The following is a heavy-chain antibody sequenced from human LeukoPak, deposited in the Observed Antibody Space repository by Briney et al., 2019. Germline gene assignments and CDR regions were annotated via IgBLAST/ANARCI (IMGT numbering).Heavy chain of an antibody. CDR1: GFTFDDYA. CDR2: ISWNSGSI. Sequence: GGSLRLSCAASGFTFDDYAMPWVRQAPGKGLEWVSGISWNSGSIGYADSVKGRFTISRDNAKNSLYLQMNSLRAEDTALYYCAKSTSGSYERETDYWGQGTLVTVSS. V-gene: IGHV3-9*01. CDR3: AKSTSGSYERETDY. D-gene: IGHD1-26*01. J-gene: IGHJ4*02.